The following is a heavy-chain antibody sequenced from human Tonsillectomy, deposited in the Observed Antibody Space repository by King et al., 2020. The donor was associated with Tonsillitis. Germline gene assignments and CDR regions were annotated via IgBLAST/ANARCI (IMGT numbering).Heavy chain of an antibody. J-gene: IGHJ4*02. CDR1: GGSFSGYY. CDR2: ISHSGST. V-gene: IGHV4-34*01. D-gene: IGHD3-3*01. Sequence: VQLQQWGAGLLKPSETLSLTCGVYGGSFSGYYWSWIRQPPGKGLEWIGEISHSGSTSYNPSLKSRVTISVDTSKNQFSLKRSSVTAADTAVYYCARGPWHYDFWSGYSYWGQGTLVTVSS. CDR3: ARGPWHYDFWSGYSY.